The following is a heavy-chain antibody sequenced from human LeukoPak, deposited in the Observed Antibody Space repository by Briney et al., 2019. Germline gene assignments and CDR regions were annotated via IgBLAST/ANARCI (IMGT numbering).Heavy chain of an antibody. CDR3: ARHDGSSWYYAFDV. CDR2: IYYSGST. V-gene: IGHV4-59*08. CDR1: GVSISSYC. D-gene: IGHD6-13*01. J-gene: IGHJ3*01. Sequence: SEALSLTCTVSGVSISSYCWSWIRQPPGKGLEWLGYIYYSGSTNYNPSLKSRVTISLDTSKNQFSLKLSSVTAADTAVYYCARHDGSSWYYAFDVWGQGTMVTVSS.